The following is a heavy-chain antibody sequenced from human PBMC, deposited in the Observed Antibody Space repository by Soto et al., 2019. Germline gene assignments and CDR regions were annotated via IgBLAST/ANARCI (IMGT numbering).Heavy chain of an antibody. V-gene: IGHV3-30*18. Sequence: GGSLRLSCAASGFTFSSYGMHWVRQAPGKGLEWVAVISYDGSNKYYADSVKGRFTISRDNSKNTLYLQMNSLRAEDTAVYYCAKEEESSWYHYFDYWGQGTLVTVSS. CDR3: AKEEESSWYHYFDY. D-gene: IGHD6-13*01. J-gene: IGHJ4*02. CDR1: GFTFSSYG. CDR2: ISYDGSNK.